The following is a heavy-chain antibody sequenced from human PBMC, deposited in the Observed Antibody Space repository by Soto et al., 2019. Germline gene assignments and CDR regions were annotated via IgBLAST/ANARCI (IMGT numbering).Heavy chain of an antibody. V-gene: IGHV1-8*01. CDR3: ARGEGRRQWLVMRDSYYYMDV. D-gene: IGHD6-19*01. CDR2: MNPNSGNT. CDR1: GYTFASHD. J-gene: IGHJ6*03. Sequence: ASVKVSCKASGYTFASHDINWVRQATGQGLEWIGWMNPNSGNTGYAQKFQGRVTMTRNTSISTAYMELSSLRSEDTAVYYCARGEGRRQWLVMRDSYYYMDVWGKGTTVTVSS.